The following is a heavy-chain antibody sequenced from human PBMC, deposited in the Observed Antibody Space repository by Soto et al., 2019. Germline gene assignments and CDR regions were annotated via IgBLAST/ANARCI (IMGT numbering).Heavy chain of an antibody. J-gene: IGHJ6*02. CDR2: IIPIFGTA. D-gene: IGHD3-16*01. CDR3: ASQGGDGIYYYYGMDV. V-gene: IGHV1-69*06. CDR1: GGTFSSYA. Sequence: SVKVSCKASGGTFSSYAISWVRQAPGQGLEWMGGIIPIFGTANYAQKFQGRVTITADKSTSTAYMELSSLRSEDTAVYYCASQGGDGIYYYYGMDVWGQGTTVTVSS.